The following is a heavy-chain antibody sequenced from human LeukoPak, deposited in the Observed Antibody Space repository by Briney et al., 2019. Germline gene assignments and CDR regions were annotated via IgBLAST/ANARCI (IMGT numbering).Heavy chain of an antibody. Sequence: SETLSLTCTVSGGSISSSSYYWGWIRQPPRKGRGWNGSIYYSGSTYYNPSRKSRVTISADTSKNQFSLKLSSVTAADTAVYYCARNIYGGPYYYYYYMDVWGKGTTVTVSS. CDR2: IYYSGST. J-gene: IGHJ6*03. CDR3: ARNIYGGPYYYYYYMDV. CDR1: GGSISSSSYY. D-gene: IGHD4-17*01. V-gene: IGHV4-39*01.